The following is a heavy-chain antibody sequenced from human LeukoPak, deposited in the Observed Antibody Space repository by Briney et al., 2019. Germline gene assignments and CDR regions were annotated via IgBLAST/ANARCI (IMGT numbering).Heavy chain of an antibody. CDR2: INHSGST. CDR1: GGSCSGYY. J-gene: IGHJ4*02. V-gene: IGHV4-34*01. D-gene: IGHD5-18*01. Sequence: PSETLSLTCAVYGGSCSGYYWSSMRQPPGKGLEWIGEINHSGSTNYNPSLKSRVTISVDTSKNQFSLKLSSVTAADTAVYYCARTVTNNSYGLWYFDYWGQGTLVTVSS. CDR3: ARTVTNNSYGLWYFDY.